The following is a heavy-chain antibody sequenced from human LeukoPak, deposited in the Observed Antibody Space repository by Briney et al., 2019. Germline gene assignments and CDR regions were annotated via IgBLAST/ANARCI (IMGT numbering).Heavy chain of an antibody. Sequence: GGSLRLSCAASGFTFSSYGMHWVRQAPGKGLEWVALISYDGSDKYYADSVKGRFTISRDNSKNTLYVQMNSLRAGDTAVYYCAKDSEYGSGWNSFVWGQGTLVTVSS. V-gene: IGHV3-30*18. J-gene: IGHJ4*02. CDR1: GFTFSSYG. CDR2: ISYDGSDK. CDR3: AKDSEYGSGWNSFV. D-gene: IGHD6-19*01.